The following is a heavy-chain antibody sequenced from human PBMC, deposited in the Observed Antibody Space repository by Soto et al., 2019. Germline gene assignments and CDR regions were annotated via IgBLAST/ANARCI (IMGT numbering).Heavy chain of an antibody. CDR1: GFTFSSYG. V-gene: IGHV3-33*01. CDR3: ARGTDYYDSSGWGAFDI. CDR2: IWYDGSNK. D-gene: IGHD3-22*01. J-gene: IGHJ3*02. Sequence: GGSLRLSCAASGFTFSSYGMHWVRQAPGKGLEWVAVIWYDGSNKYYADSVKGRFTISRDNSKNTLYLQMNSLRAEDTAVYYCARGTDYYDSSGWGAFDIWGQGTMVTVSS.